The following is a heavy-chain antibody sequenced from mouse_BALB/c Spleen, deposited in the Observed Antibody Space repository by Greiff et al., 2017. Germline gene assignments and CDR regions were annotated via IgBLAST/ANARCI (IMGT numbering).Heavy chain of an antibody. CDR2: IDPENGNT. CDR3: ARSDYGNPWFAY. Sequence: VQLQQSGAELVRPGALVKLSCKASGFNIKDYYMHWVKQRPEQGLEWIGWIDPENGNTIYDPKFQGKASITADTSSNTAYLQLSSLTSEDTAVYYCARSDYGNPWFAYWGQGTLVTVSA. J-gene: IGHJ3*01. V-gene: IGHV14-1*02. D-gene: IGHD2-1*01. CDR1: GFNIKDYY.